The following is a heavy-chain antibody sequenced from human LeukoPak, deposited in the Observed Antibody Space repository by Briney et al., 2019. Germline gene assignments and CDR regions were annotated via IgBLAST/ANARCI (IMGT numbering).Heavy chain of an antibody. CDR1: GYSISSGYY. D-gene: IGHD2-2*02. CDR3: ARLDIVVVPAAIGIHDAFDI. Sequence: SETLSLTCAVSGYSISSGYYWGCFRHPPGKGLEWFGIFYNRGSTYYNPSLKSRVTISVDTSKNQFSLKLSSVTAADTAVYYCARLDIVVVPAAIGIHDAFDIWGQGTMVTVSS. V-gene: IGHV4-38-2*01. CDR2: FYNRGST. J-gene: IGHJ3*02.